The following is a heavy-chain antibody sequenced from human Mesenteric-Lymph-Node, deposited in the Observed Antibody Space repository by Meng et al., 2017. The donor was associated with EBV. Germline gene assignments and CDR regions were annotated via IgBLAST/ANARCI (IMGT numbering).Heavy chain of an antibody. CDR2: TSWDDDE. Sequence: LTRSGLRMLKATPASTLLCSFLGFALFTTGVRVGWIRQPPGKALECLALTSWDDDERFSPSLKSRLTITKDTSRNQVVLTLTNMDTVDTGTYYCARKVGNYVGFDFWGPGTLVTVSS. V-gene: IGHV2-5*02. J-gene: IGHJ4*02. CDR3: ARKVGNYVGFDF. CDR1: GFALFTTGVR. D-gene: IGHD1-7*01.